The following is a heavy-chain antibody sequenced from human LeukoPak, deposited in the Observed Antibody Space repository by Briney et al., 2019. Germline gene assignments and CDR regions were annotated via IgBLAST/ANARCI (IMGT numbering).Heavy chain of an antibody. D-gene: IGHD3-10*01. J-gene: IGHJ4*02. CDR3: AKDPEWFGEYQTYFDY. CDR2: ISWDGGST. CDR1: GFTFDDYA. V-gene: IGHV3-43D*03. Sequence: PGGSLRLSCAASGFTFDDYAMHWVRQAPGKGLEWVSLISWDGGSTYYADSVKGRFTISRDNSKNTLYLQMNSLRAEDTAVYYCAKDPEWFGEYQTYFDYWGQGTLVTVSS.